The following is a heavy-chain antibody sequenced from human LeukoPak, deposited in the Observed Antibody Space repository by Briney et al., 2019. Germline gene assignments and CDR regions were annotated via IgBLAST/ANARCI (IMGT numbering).Heavy chain of an antibody. J-gene: IGHJ6*04. CDR1: GFTFSSYS. Sequence: PGGSLRLSCAASGFTFSSYSMSWVRQAPGKGLEWVSFISSSSSYIYYVDSVKGRFTISRDNDKNSLYLQMNSLRAEDTAVYYCAELGITMIGGVWGKGTTVTISS. CDR2: ISSSSSYI. CDR3: AELGITMIGGV. V-gene: IGHV3-21*01. D-gene: IGHD3-10*02.